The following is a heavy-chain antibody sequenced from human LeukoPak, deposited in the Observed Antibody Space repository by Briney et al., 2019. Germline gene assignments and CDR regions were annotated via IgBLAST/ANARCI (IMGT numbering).Heavy chain of an antibody. CDR1: GGSISSYY. V-gene: IGHV4-59*08. CDR3: ATSEGGGFFDY. Sequence: SETLSLTCTVSGGSISSYYWSWIRQPPGKGLEWIGYIYYSGSTNYNPSLKSRVTISVDTSKNHFSLKLRSVSAADTAIYYCATSEGGGFFDYWGQGTPVTVSS. D-gene: IGHD4-23*01. J-gene: IGHJ4*02. CDR2: IYYSGST.